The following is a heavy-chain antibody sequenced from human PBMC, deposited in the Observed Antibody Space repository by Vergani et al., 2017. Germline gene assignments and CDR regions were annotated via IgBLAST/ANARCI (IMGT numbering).Heavy chain of an antibody. D-gene: IGHD3-22*01. V-gene: IGHV4-61*02. CDR2: IYTSGST. CDR3: AREHYYDSSGYFHDAFDI. J-gene: IGHJ3*02. CDR1: GRSISSGSYY. Sequence: QVQLQESGPGLVKPSQTLSLTCTVSGRSISSGSYYWSWIRQPAGKGLEWIGRIYTSGSTNYNPSLKSRVTISVDTSKNQFSLKLSSVTAADTAVYYCAREHYYDSSGYFHDAFDIWGQGTMVTVSS.